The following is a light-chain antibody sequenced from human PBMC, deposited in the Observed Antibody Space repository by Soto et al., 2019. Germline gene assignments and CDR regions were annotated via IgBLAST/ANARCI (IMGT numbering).Light chain of an antibody. CDR2: AVS. CDR3: SSYKSDSSYV. Sequence: QSVLTQPASVSGSPGQSITISCTGTSSDVGLYDYVSWYQQHPGKAPQLMIYAVSNRPSGVSNRFSASKSGNTAPLFISGLQDEEEADYYCSSYKSDSSYVFGSGTKVTV. V-gene: IGLV2-14*01. CDR1: SSDVGLYDY. J-gene: IGLJ1*01.